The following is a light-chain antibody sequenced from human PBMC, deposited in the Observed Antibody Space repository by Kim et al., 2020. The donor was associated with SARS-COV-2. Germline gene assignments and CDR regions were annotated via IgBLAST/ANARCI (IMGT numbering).Light chain of an antibody. Sequence: ASFTCRWTHRILDSDEGNYLYCWLQKRRRPPRRLINRVSSRGPGGRAGWSSSGAGTDYTLPISRMVAEDVGFYYYLKGSLESPWTFGQGTKVDIK. J-gene: IGKJ1*01. CDR1: HRILDSDEGNY. CDR2: RVS. V-gene: IGKV2-30*01. CDR3: LKGSLESPWT.